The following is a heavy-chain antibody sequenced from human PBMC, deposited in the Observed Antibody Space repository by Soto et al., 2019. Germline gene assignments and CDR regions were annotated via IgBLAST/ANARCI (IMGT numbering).Heavy chain of an antibody. CDR1: GFTFTSSA. V-gene: IGHV1-58*01. CDR2: IVVGSGNT. J-gene: IGHJ4*02. Sequence: QMQLVQSGPEVKKPGTSVKVSCKASGFTFTSSAVQWVRQARGQRLEWIGWIVVGSGNTNYAQKFQERVTITRDMSTSTASMELSSLRSEDTAVYYCAAVEVGATMTRGYFDYWGQGTLVTVSS. D-gene: IGHD1-26*01. CDR3: AAVEVGATMTRGYFDY.